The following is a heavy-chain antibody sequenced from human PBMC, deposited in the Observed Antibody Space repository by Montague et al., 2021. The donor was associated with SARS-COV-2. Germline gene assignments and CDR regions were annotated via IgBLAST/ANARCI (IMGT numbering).Heavy chain of an antibody. V-gene: IGHV4-31*02. CDR2: IYYSGST. Sequence: IYYSGSTYYNPSLKSRATISVDTSKDQFSLKLSSVTAADTAVYYCAREGGLRYFDWLLRSDYYYYGMDVGGQGTTVTVSS. J-gene: IGHJ6*02. CDR3: AREGGLRYFDWLLRSDYYYYGMDV. D-gene: IGHD3-9*01.